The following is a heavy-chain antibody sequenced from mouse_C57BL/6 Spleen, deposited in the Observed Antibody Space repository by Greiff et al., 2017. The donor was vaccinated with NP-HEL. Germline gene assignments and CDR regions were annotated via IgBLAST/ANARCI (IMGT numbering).Heavy chain of an antibody. D-gene: IGHD1-1*01. Sequence: VKLMESGPELVKPGASVKLFCKASGYTFTNYDINWVKQRPGPGLEWIGWIYPRDGSTKYNEKFKGKATLTVDTSSSTAYMELHSLTSEDSAVYFCASYGSSLDYWGQGTTLTVSS. CDR3: ASYGSSLDY. J-gene: IGHJ2*01. CDR2: IYPRDGST. V-gene: IGHV1-85*01. CDR1: GYTFTNYD.